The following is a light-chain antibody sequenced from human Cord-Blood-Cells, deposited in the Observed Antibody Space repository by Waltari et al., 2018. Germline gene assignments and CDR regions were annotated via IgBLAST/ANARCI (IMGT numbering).Light chain of an antibody. CDR1: SSDVGGYNY. J-gene: IGLJ3*02. Sequence: QSALTQPPSASGSPGQSVTISCTGTSSDVGGYNYVSWYQQHPGKAPKLIIYEVSKRPSGVPYRFSGSKSDHTASLTVSWLQAEDEADYYCSSYAGSNNLFGGGTKLTVL. V-gene: IGLV2-8*01. CDR2: EVS. CDR3: SSYAGSNNL.